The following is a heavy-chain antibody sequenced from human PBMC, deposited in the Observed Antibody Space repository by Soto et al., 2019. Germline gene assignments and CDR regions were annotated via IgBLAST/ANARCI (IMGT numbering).Heavy chain of an antibody. CDR1: GFTFSSYA. Sequence: QVQLVESGGGVVQPGRSLRLSCAASGFTFSSYAMHWVRQAPGKGLEWVAVISYDGSNKYYADSVKGRFTISRDNSKNTLYLQMNSLRAEDTAVYYCARGFSREFDLWGRGTLVTVSS. CDR2: ISYDGSNK. J-gene: IGHJ2*01. V-gene: IGHV3-30-3*01. CDR3: ARGFSREFDL. D-gene: IGHD1-26*01.